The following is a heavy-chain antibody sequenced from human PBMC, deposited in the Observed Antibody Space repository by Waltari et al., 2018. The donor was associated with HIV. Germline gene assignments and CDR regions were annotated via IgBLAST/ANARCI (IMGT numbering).Heavy chain of an antibody. CDR3: AREEGGGNAYYYYGMDV. Sequence: EVHLVESGGGLVQPGGSLSLSCAASGSTFSYYSMNWVRQAPGKGLEWISYISSSSSTIFYADSVKGRFTISRDNAKNSLYLQLNSLRAEDTAVYYCAREEGGGNAYYYYGMDVWGQGTTVTVSS. CDR2: ISSSSSTI. J-gene: IGHJ6*02. V-gene: IGHV3-48*01. CDR1: GSTFSYYS. D-gene: IGHD3-16*01.